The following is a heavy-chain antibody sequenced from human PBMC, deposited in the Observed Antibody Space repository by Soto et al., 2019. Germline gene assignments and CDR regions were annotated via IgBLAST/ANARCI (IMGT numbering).Heavy chain of an antibody. D-gene: IGHD5-12*01. CDR1: GGCISSYY. V-gene: IGHV4-59*08. CDR3: ARAHSGYDSPVLDY. CDR2: IYYSGST. J-gene: IGHJ4*02. Sequence: SETLSLTCTVSGGCISSYYWSWIRQPPGKGLEWIGYIYYSGSTNYNPALKSRVTISVDTSKNQFSLKLSSVTAADTAVYYCARAHSGYDSPVLDYWGKGTLVTVSS.